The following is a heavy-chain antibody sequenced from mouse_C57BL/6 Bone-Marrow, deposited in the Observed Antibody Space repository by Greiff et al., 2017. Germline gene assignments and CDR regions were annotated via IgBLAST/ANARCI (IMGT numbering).Heavy chain of an antibody. Sequence: EVKLQESGPELVKPGASVKIPCKASGYTFTDYNMDWVKQSHGKSLEWIGDINPNNGGTIYNQKFKGKDTLTVDKSSSTAYMELRSLTSEDTAVYYCARVGITTRYAMDYWGQGTSVTVSS. D-gene: IGHD2-4*01. V-gene: IGHV1-18*01. CDR3: ARVGITTRYAMDY. CDR1: GYTFTDYN. J-gene: IGHJ4*01. CDR2: INPNNGGT.